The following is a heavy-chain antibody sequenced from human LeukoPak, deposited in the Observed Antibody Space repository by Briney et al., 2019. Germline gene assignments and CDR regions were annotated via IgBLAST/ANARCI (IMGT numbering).Heavy chain of an antibody. D-gene: IGHD2-15*01. Sequence: GGSLRLSCAASGFTFSSYAMHWVRQAPGKGLEWVAVISYDGSNKYYADSVKGRFTISRDNSKNTLYLQMNSLRAEDTAVYYCARVGNCSGGSCYFDYWAREPWSPSPQ. J-gene: IGHJ4*02. CDR1: GFTFSSYA. V-gene: IGHV3-30-3*01. CDR3: ARVGNCSGGSCYFDY. CDR2: ISYDGSNK.